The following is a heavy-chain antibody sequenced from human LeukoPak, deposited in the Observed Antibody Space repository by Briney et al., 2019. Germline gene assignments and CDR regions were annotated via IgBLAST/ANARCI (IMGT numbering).Heavy chain of an antibody. D-gene: IGHD4-17*01. Sequence: PSGTLSLTCTVSGGSISSYYWSWSRQPAGKGLGWIGRIYTSGSTNYNPSLKSRVTMSVDTSKTQFSLKLSSVTAADTAVHYCARVAPTAGDYPGSWFDPWGQGTLVTVSS. J-gene: IGHJ5*02. CDR3: ARVAPTAGDYPGSWFDP. CDR1: GGSISSYY. V-gene: IGHV4-4*07. CDR2: IYTSGST.